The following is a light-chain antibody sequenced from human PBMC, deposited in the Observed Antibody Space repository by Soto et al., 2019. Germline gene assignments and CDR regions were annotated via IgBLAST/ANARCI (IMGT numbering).Light chain of an antibody. CDR3: SSFTTSSTYV. J-gene: IGLJ1*01. Sequence: QSALTQPRSVSGSPGQTVAISGSGTSSDVGSYNRVSWYQQPPGTAPKLMIYDVSNRPSGVPDRFSGSKSGNTASLTISGLQAEHEADYYCSSFTTSSTYVFGTGTKLTVL. CDR2: DVS. V-gene: IGLV2-18*02. CDR1: SSDVGSYNR.